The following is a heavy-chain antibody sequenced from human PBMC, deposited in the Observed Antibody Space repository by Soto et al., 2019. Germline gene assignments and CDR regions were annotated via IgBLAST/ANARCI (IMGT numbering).Heavy chain of an antibody. V-gene: IGHV2-5*02. Sequence: QITLKESGPTLVRPAQTLTLTCGFSGFSLSSYGMGVAWIRQPPGKALEWLALIYWDDYKRYSPSLKDRLASSKDTSSNQVVLTITNMDPGDTATYFCAHAGDYDLLTFDHWGPGTLVTVSS. CDR3: AHAGDYDLLTFDH. D-gene: IGHD4-17*01. CDR2: IYWDDYK. CDR1: GFSLSSYGMG. J-gene: IGHJ4*02.